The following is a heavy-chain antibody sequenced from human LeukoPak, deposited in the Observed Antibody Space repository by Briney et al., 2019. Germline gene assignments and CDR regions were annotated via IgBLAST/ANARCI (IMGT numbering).Heavy chain of an antibody. V-gene: IGHV4-34*01. D-gene: IGHD6-13*01. CDR1: GGSFSGYY. Sequence: SETLSLTCAVYGGSFSGYYWSWIRQPPGKGLEWIGEINHSGSTNYNPSLKSRVTISVDTSKNQFSLKLSSVTAADTAVYYCARHEGDSENWFDPWGQGTLVTVSS. J-gene: IGHJ5*02. CDR3: ARHEGDSENWFDP. CDR2: INHSGST.